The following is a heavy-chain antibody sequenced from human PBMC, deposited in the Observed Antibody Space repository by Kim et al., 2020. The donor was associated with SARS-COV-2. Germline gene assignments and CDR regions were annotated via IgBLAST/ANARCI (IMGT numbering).Heavy chain of an antibody. CDR3: ARGEGGYDRANWFDP. V-gene: IGHV3-30*01. J-gene: IGHJ5*02. Sequence: DSGKGSFTISRDNSKTTRYLQMNSLRAEDTAVYYCARGEGGYDRANWFDPWGQGTLVTVSS. D-gene: IGHD5-12*01.